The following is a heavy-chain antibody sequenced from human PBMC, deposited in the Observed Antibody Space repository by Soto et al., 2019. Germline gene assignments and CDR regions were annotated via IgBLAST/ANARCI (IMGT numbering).Heavy chain of an antibody. CDR2: INHSGST. J-gene: IGHJ5*02. Sequence: PSETLSLTCAVYGGSFSGYYWSWIRQPPGKGLEWIGEINHSGSTNYNPSLKSRVTISVDTSKNQFSLKLSSVTAADTAVYYCARVGLVTMVRGVNPWGQGTLVTVSS. CDR1: GGSFSGYY. D-gene: IGHD3-10*01. CDR3: ARVGLVTMVRGVNP. V-gene: IGHV4-34*01.